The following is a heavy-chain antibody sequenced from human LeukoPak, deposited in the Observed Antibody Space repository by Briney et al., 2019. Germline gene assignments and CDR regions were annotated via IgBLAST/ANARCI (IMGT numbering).Heavy chain of an antibody. CDR3: AKDTFDYLRYYFDY. D-gene: IGHD3-9*01. J-gene: IGHJ4*02. V-gene: IGHV3-23*01. CDR1: GFTFSSYA. Sequence: GGSPRLSCAASGFTFSSYAMNWVRQAPGKGLEWVSTISGTTGSTYYADSVKGRFTISRNNSKNTLYLQMNILRADDTAVYYCAKDTFDYLRYYFDYWGQGTLVTVSS. CDR2: ISGTTGST.